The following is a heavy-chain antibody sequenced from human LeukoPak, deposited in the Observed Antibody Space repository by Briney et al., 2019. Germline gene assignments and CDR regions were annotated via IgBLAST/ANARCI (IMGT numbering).Heavy chain of an antibody. CDR1: GGSLSRYY. CDR3: ARRLEEQLAFGAFDI. J-gene: IGHJ3*02. Sequence: PSETLSLTCSVSGGSLSRYYWSWIRQPPGKGLEWIGFIYYSGGPKYNPSLESRVTISVDTSNNQFSLNLTSVTAADTAVYYCARRLEEQLAFGAFDIWGQGTMVTVSS. CDR2: IYYSGGP. V-gene: IGHV4-59*01. D-gene: IGHD1-1*01.